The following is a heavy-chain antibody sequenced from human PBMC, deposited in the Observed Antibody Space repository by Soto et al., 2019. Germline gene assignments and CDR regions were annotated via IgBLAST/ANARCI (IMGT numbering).Heavy chain of an antibody. J-gene: IGHJ3*02. CDR1: GGTFSSYA. CDR3: ARVRIRFGELGAFDI. Sequence: SVKVSCKASGGTFSSYAISWVRQAPGQGLEWMGGIIPIFGTANYAQKFQGRVTITADESTSTAYMELSSLRSDDTAVYYCARVRIRFGELGAFDIWGQGTMVTVSS. CDR2: IIPIFGTA. V-gene: IGHV1-69*13. D-gene: IGHD3-10*01.